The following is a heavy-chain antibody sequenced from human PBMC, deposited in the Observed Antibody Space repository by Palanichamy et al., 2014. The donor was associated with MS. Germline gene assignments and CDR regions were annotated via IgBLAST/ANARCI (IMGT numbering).Heavy chain of an antibody. J-gene: IGHJ3*02. CDR1: GYKFTNYA. Sequence: QVQLVQSGAEVKKPGASVKVSCKASGYKFTNYAMHWVRQAPGQRLEWMGWINAGNGNTKYSQKFQGRVTITRDTSANTAYMDLSSPRSEDTAIYYCARIQPDGDGFDIWGQGTMVTVSS. CDR2: INAGNGNT. V-gene: IGHV1-3*01. CDR3: ARIQPDGDGFDI.